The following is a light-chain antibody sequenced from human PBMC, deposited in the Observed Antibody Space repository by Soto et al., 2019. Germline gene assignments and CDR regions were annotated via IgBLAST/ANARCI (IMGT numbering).Light chain of an antibody. CDR3: QQYNSYPLT. CDR2: KAS. J-gene: IGKJ4*01. Sequence: DIQMTQSPSTLSASVGDRVTITCRASQSLKSWLVWYQQKPGKAPKLLIYKASRLESGVPSRFSGSASGKEFTLTISILQPDDFATYYCQQYNSYPLTFGGGTKVEIK. CDR1: QSLKSW. V-gene: IGKV1-5*03.